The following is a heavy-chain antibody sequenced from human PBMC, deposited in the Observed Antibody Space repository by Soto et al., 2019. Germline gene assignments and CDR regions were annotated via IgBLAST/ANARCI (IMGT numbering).Heavy chain of an antibody. Sequence: PGGSLRLSCAASGFTFSDYYMSWIRQAPGKGLEWVSYISSSSSHTNYADSVKGRFTISRDNAKNSLYLQMNSLRAEDTAVYYCARDERSGSYYDYWGQGTLVTVSS. CDR3: ARDERSGSYYDY. CDR1: GFTFSDYY. V-gene: IGHV3-11*06. J-gene: IGHJ4*02. CDR2: ISSSSSHT. D-gene: IGHD1-26*01.